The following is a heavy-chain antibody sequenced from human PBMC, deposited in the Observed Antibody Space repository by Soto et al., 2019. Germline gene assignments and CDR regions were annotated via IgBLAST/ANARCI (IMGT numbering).Heavy chain of an antibody. CDR1: GYTFTGYY. D-gene: IGHD6-13*01. Sequence: GASVKVSCKASGYTFTGYYMHWVRQAPGQGLEWMGWINPNSGGTNYAQKFQGWVTMTRDTSISTAYMELSRLRSDETAVYYCARDLGIAAAGTWAFDIWGQGTMVTVSS. J-gene: IGHJ3*02. CDR2: INPNSGGT. V-gene: IGHV1-2*04. CDR3: ARDLGIAAAGTWAFDI.